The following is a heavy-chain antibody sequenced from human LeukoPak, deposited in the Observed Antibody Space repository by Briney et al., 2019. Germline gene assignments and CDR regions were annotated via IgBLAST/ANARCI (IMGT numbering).Heavy chain of an antibody. CDR1: GYTFTSYD. CDR3: ARGARIAAAGIDYYYYYMDV. V-gene: IGHV1-8*01. CDR2: MNPNSGNT. J-gene: IGHJ6*03. D-gene: IGHD6-13*01. Sequence: ASVKVSCKASGYTFTSYDINWVRQATGQGLEWMGWMNPNSGNTGYAQKFQGRVTMTRNTSISTAYMELSSLRSEDTAVYYCARGARIAAAGIDYYYYYMDVWGKGTTVTVSS.